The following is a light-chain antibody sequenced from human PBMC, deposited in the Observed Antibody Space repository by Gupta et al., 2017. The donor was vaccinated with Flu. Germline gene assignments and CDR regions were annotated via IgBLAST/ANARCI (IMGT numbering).Light chain of an antibody. CDR1: SSDVGGYDY. V-gene: IGLV2-14*01. CDR2: QVS. CDR3: SSYTSSITYV. Sequence: QSALTQPASVSGSPGQSITISCTGTSSDVGGYDYVAWYQQHPGKAPKLIIFQVSNRPSGVSNRFSGSKSGNTASLTISELQAEDEADYYCSSYTSSITYVFGTGTKVAVL. J-gene: IGLJ1*01.